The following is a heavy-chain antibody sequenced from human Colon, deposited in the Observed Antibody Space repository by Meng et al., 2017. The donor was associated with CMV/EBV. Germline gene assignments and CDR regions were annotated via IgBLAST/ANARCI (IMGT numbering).Heavy chain of an antibody. J-gene: IGHJ4*02. CDR1: GSVSSGYTY. CDR3: AREVRHTSSWSYFFDF. CDR2: VYYSGST. D-gene: IGHD6-13*01. V-gene: IGHV4-61*01. Sequence: GSVSSGYTYWSWIRQPPGQGLEWIGYVYYSGSTNYNPSLKSRVTISVDTSKNEFSLRLNSVTAADTAVYFCAREVRHTSSWSYFFDFWGQGMLVTVSS.